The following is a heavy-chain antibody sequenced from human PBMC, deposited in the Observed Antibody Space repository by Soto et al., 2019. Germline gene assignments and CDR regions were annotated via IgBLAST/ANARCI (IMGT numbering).Heavy chain of an antibody. D-gene: IGHD6-6*01. CDR2: IHYTGSA. CDR3: ARAQYTRANKAARPRFDY. Sequence: PSETLSLTCTVSGGSISDYYWSWIRQPPGKGLEWIAYIHYTGSANYNPSLESRLTISLDTPKNQFSLKLNSVTAADTAVYYCARAQYTRANKAARPRFDYWGQGTLVTVSS. V-gene: IGHV4-59*01. CDR1: GGSISDYY. J-gene: IGHJ4*02.